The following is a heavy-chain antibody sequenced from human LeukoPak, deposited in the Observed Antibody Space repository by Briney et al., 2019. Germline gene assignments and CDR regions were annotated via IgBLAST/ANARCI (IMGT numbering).Heavy chain of an antibody. V-gene: IGHV1-2*02. CDR1: GYTFTGYH. CDR2: INLNSGDT. Sequence: ASVKVSCKASGYTFTGYHMHWVRQAPGQGLEWMGWINLNSGDTDYARKFQGRVTMTRDTSISTAYMELSKLRTDDTAVYYCARGVAYCSSTSCYKGNYYYYMDVWGKGTTVTVSS. J-gene: IGHJ6*03. CDR3: ARGVAYCSSTSCYKGNYYYYMDV. D-gene: IGHD2-2*02.